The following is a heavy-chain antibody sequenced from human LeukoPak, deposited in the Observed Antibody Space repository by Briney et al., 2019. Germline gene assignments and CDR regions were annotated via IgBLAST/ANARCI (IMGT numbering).Heavy chain of an antibody. CDR3: ARGYGGYSFYYFDY. CDR2: INHSGST. Sequence: SETLSLTCAVYGGSFSGYYWSWIRQPPGKGLEWIGEINHSGSTNYNPSLKSRVTISVDTSKNQFSLKLSSVTAADTAVYYCARGYGGYSFYYFDYCILGPLVIVSS. J-gene: IGHJ4*02. D-gene: IGHD3-22*01. V-gene: IGHV4-34*01. CDR1: GGSFSGYY.